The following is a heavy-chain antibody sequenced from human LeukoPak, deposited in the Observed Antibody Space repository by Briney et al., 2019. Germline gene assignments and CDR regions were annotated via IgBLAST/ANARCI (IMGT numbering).Heavy chain of an antibody. CDR3: ARDNTWYFDL. Sequence: GASVKVSSTASGYTSCSYTITSGRQAPGQGLEWMGWISPYNGNTNSAQRFQGRVTMTTDTSTSAAYMELTSLRPDDTAVYYCARDNTWYFDLWGRGTLVTVSS. D-gene: IGHD2/OR15-2a*01. V-gene: IGHV1-18*01. J-gene: IGHJ2*01. CDR2: ISPYNGNT. CDR1: GYTSCSYT.